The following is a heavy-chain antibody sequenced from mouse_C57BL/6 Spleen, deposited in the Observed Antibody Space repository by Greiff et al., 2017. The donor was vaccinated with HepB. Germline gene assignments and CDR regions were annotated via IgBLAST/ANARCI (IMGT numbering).Heavy chain of an antibody. V-gene: IGHV1-69*01. D-gene: IGHD2-3*01. J-gene: IGHJ4*01. CDR1: GYTFTSYW. CDR2: IDPSDSYT. Sequence: QVQLQQPGAELVMPGASVKLSCKASGYTFTSYWMHWVKQRPGQGLEWIGEIDPSDSYTNYNQKFKGKSTLTVDKSSSTAYKQLSSLTSEDTAVYYCARSDGYYPYAMDYWGQGTSVTVSA. CDR3: ARSDGYYPYAMDY.